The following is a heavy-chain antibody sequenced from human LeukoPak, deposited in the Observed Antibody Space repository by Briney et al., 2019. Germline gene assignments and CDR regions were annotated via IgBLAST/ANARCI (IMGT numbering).Heavy chain of an antibody. CDR2: INPNSGGT. Sequence: ASVKVSCKASVYTFTGYYTHWVRQAPGQGLECMGWINPNSGGTKYAQKFQGRVTMSRDTSISTAYMELSRLRSDDTAVYYCAREAYNSGWDYWGQGTLVTVSS. CDR1: VYTFTGYY. CDR3: AREAYNSGWDY. D-gene: IGHD6-19*01. J-gene: IGHJ4*02. V-gene: IGHV1-2*02.